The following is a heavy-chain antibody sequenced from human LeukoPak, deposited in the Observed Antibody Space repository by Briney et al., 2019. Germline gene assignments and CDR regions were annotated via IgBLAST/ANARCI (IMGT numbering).Heavy chain of an antibody. V-gene: IGHV3-74*01. J-gene: IGHJ4*02. CDR3: IRGPTYFDY. CDR2: INSDGSSA. CDR1: GFAFSSHW. Sequence: GGSLRLSCAASGFAFSSHWLHWVRQAPGKGLEWVSRINSDGSSASYADSVKGRFTLSRDDAKSTLYLQMNRLRAEDTAVYYCIRGPTYFDYWGQGILVTVSS.